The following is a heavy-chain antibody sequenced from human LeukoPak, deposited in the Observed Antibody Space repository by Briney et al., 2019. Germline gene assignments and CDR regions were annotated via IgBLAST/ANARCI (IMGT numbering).Heavy chain of an antibody. CDR1: GYTFTGYY. D-gene: IGHD1-26*01. CDR2: INPNSGGT. CDR3: ARKWELSGALESYYFDY. V-gene: IGHV1-2*02. Sequence: ASVKVSCKASGYTFTGYYMHWVRQAPGQGLEWMGWINPNSGGTNYAQKFQGRVTMTRDTSISTAYMELSRLRSDDTAVYYCARKWELSGALESYYFDYWGQGTLVTVSS. J-gene: IGHJ4*02.